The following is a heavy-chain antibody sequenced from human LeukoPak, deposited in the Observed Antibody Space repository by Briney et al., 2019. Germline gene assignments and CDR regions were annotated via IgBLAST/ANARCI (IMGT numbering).Heavy chain of an antibody. CDR3: ARYCSGGSCYSWIDY. CDR2: INHSGST. D-gene: IGHD2-15*01. J-gene: IGHJ4*02. Sequence: SETLSLTCAVYGGSFSGYYWSWIRQPPGKGLEWIGEINHSGSTNYNPSLKSRVTISVDTSKNQFSLKLSSVTAADTAVYYCARYCSGGSCYSWIDYWGQGTLVTVSS. CDR1: GGSFSGYY. V-gene: IGHV4-34*01.